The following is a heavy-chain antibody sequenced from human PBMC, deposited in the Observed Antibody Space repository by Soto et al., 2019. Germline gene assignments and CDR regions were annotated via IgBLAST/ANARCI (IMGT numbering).Heavy chain of an antibody. CDR2: IYYSGST. D-gene: IGHD4-17*01. Sequence: PSETLSLTCTVSGGSISSSSYYWGWIRQPPGKGLEWIGSIYYSGSTYYNPSLKSRVTISVDTSKNQFSLKLSSVTAADTAVYYCATDYGDYSIDYWGQGTLVTVS. J-gene: IGHJ4*02. V-gene: IGHV4-39*01. CDR3: ATDYGDYSIDY. CDR1: GGSISSSSYY.